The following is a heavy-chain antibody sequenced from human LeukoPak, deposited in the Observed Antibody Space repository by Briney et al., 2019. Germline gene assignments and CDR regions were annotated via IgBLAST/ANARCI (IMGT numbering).Heavy chain of an antibody. Sequence: ASAKVSCKASGYTFTSYYMHWVRQAPGQGLEWMGIINPSGGSTSYAQKFQGRVTMTRDTSTSTVYMELSSLRSEDTAVYYCARGSSWYSGGYGMDVWGQGTTVTVSS. D-gene: IGHD6-13*01. CDR2: INPSGGST. CDR3: ARGSSWYSGGYGMDV. CDR1: GYTFTSYY. V-gene: IGHV1-46*01. J-gene: IGHJ6*02.